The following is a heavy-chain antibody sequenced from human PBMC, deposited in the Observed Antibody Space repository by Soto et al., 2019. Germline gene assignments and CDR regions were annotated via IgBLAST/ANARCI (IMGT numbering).Heavy chain of an antibody. CDR3: ARELNYYYYGMDV. CDR1: GFIFSSYA. D-gene: IGHD3-10*01. Sequence: PGGSLRLSCAASGFIFSSYAMSWVRQAPGRGLEWVSAISGNGRSLYYADSMKGRFTISRDNPRNTLYLQMNSLRAEDTAVYYCARELNYYYYGMDVWGQGTTVTVSS. CDR2: ISGNGRSL. V-gene: IGHV3-23*01. J-gene: IGHJ6*02.